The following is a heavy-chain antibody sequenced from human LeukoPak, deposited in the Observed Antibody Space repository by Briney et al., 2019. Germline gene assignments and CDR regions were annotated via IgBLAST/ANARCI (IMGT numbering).Heavy chain of an antibody. V-gene: IGHV3-64D*08. J-gene: IGHJ4*02. CDR3: VKDIRVGGDY. Sequence: GGSLRLSCSASGLTFSNYTIYCVRHALGGGLEYVSGMSSDGGGTYYADSVKGRFTLSRDNSKITLYLQMRRMRAEHTAVYYSVKDIRVGGDYWGKGTLVTVS. CDR2: MSSDGGGT. D-gene: IGHD2-2*01. CDR1: GLTFSNYT.